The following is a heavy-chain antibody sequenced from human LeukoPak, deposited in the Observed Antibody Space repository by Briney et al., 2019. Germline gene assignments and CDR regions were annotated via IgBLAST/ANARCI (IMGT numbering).Heavy chain of an antibody. CDR1: GFTFSSHG. CDR2: IWYDGSNK. V-gene: IGHV3-33*01. J-gene: IGHJ3*02. Sequence: GRSLRLSRAASGFTFSSHGMHWVRQAPGKGLEGVAVIWYDGSNKFYADSVRGRFTISRDNSKNTLYVQMNSLRAEDTAVYYCARGRGSGWYDAFDIWGQGTMVTVSS. CDR3: ARGRGSGWYDAFDI. D-gene: IGHD6-19*01.